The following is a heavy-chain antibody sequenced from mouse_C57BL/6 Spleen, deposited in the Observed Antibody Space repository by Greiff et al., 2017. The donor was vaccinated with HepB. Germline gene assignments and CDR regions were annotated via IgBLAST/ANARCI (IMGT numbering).Heavy chain of an antibody. CDR3: TATTVVAFDY. V-gene: IGHV6-6*01. J-gene: IGHJ2*01. CDR1: GFTFSDAW. Sequence: EVQLQQSGGGLVQPGGSMKLSCAASGFTFSDAWMDWVRQSPEKGLEWVAEIRNKANNHATYYAESVKGRFTISRDDSKSSVYLQMNSLRAEDTGIYYCTATTVVAFDYWGQGTTLTVSS. D-gene: IGHD1-1*01. CDR2: IRNKANNHAT.